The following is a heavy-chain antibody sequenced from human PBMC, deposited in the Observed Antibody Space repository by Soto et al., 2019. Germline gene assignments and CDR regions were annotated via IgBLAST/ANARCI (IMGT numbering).Heavy chain of an antibody. J-gene: IGHJ4*02. CDR1: GFSLSTSGVG. D-gene: IGHD4-17*01. V-gene: IGHV2-5*02. Sequence: QITLKESGPTLVKPTQTLTLTCTLSGFSLSTSGVGVGWIRQSPGKALEWLAVIYWDDVKHYSPSLERRLTITKDTSESEVVLTMTNMDPVDTATYYCAHKGSGDYVLDYWVQGILVTVSS. CDR2: IYWDDVK. CDR3: AHKGSGDYVLDY.